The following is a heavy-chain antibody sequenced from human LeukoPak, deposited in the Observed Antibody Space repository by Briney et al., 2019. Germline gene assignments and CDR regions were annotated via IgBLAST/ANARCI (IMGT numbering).Heavy chain of an antibody. Sequence: SETLSLTCAVYGGSFSGYYWSWIRQPPGKGLEWIGEINHSGSTYYNPSLKSRVTISVDTSKNQFSLKLSSVTAADTAVYYCARDISRGSDAFDIWGQGTMVTVSS. J-gene: IGHJ3*02. D-gene: IGHD2-15*01. CDR2: INHSGST. CDR1: GGSFSGYY. CDR3: ARDISRGSDAFDI. V-gene: IGHV4-34*01.